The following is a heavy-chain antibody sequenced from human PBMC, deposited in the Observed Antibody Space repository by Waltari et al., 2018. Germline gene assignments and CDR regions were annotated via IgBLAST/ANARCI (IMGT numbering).Heavy chain of an antibody. CDR3: ARVPMVRGVLAFMDV. J-gene: IGHJ6*02. CDR2: IYHSGST. CDR1: GYSISSGYY. D-gene: IGHD3-10*01. Sequence: QVQLQESGPGLVTPSETLSLTCAVSGYSISSGYYWGWIRQPPGKGLEWIGTIYHSGSTYYNPSLKSRVTISVDTSKNQFSLKLGSVTAADTAVYYCARVPMVRGVLAFMDVWGQGTTVTVSS. V-gene: IGHV4-38-2*01.